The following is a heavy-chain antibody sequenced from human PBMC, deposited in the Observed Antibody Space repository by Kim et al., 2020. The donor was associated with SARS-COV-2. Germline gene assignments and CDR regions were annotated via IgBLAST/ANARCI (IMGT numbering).Heavy chain of an antibody. CDR2: ISAYNGNT. D-gene: IGHD5-18*01. V-gene: IGHV1-18*01. J-gene: IGHJ4*02. CDR3: ARDPGYSYGPRGYFDF. Sequence: ASVKVSCKASGYIFTSYGISWLRQAPGQGLEWMGWISAYNGNTNYAQKLQGRVTMTTDTSTSTAYMELGSLRSDDTAVYYCARDPGYSYGPRGYFDFWGQGTLVTVSS. CDR1: GYIFTSYG.